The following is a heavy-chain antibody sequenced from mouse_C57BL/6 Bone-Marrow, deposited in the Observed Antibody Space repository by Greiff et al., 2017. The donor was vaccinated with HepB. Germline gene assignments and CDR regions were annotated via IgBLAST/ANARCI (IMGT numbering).Heavy chain of an antibody. Sequence: QVQLQQSGAELVRPGASVTLSCKASGYTFTDYEMHWVKQTPVHGLEWIGAIDPETGGTAYNQKFKGKAILTADKSSSTAYMELRSLTSEDSAVYYCTRHITTVVAPYFDYWGQGTTLTVSS. CDR3: TRHITTVVAPYFDY. D-gene: IGHD1-1*01. J-gene: IGHJ2*01. V-gene: IGHV1-15*01. CDR2: IDPETGGT. CDR1: GYTFTDYE.